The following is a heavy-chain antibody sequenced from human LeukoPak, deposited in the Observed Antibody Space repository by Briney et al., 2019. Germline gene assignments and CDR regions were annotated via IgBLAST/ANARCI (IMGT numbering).Heavy chain of an antibody. V-gene: IGHV4-31*03. Sequence: PSETLSLTCTVSGGSISSGGYYWSSFRQDPGKGLEWIGYIYYSGSTYYYPSLKSRVTISVDTSKNQFSLKLSSVTAADTAVYYCARGAIFGVRKYYYYMDVWGKGTTVTVSS. D-gene: IGHD3-3*01. J-gene: IGHJ6*03. CDR2: IYYSGST. CDR1: GGSISSGGYY. CDR3: ARGAIFGVRKYYYYMDV.